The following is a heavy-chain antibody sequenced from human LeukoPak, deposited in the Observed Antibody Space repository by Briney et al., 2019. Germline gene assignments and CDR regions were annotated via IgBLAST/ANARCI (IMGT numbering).Heavy chain of an antibody. CDR3: ATYYYDSSGYFSAFDI. CDR2: INSDGSST. D-gene: IGHD3-22*01. Sequence: GGSLRLSCAASGFTFSSYWMHWVRQAPGKGLVWVSRINSDGSSTSYADSVKGRSTISRDNAKNTLYLQMNSLRAEDTAVYYCATYYYDSSGYFSAFDIWGQGTMVTVSS. J-gene: IGHJ3*02. V-gene: IGHV3-74*01. CDR1: GFTFSSYW.